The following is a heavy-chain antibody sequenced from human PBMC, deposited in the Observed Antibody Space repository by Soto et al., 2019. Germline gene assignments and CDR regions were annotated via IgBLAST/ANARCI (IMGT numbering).Heavy chain of an antibody. J-gene: IGHJ4*02. V-gene: IGHV4-31*03. CDR2: IYYSGST. CDR1: VGSISSGGYY. CDR3: ARTCEGDSSGYYYLDY. D-gene: IGHD3-22*01. Sequence: SETLSLTCTVSVGSISSGGYYWSWIRQHPGKGLEWIGYIYYSGSTYYNPSLKSRVTISVDTSKNQFSLKLSSVTAADTAVYYCARTCEGDSSGYYYLDYWGQGTLVTVSS.